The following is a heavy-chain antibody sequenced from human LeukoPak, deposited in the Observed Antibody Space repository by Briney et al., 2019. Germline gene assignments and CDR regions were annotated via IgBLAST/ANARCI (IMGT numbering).Heavy chain of an antibody. CDR1: GGSFSGYY. Sequence: SETLSLTCAVYGGSFSGYYWSWIRQPPGKGLEWIGEINHSGSTNYNPSLKSRVTISVDTSKNQFSLKLTSVTAADTAMYYCARREGWYYYMDVWGKGTTVTVSS. CDR3: ARREGWYYYMDV. V-gene: IGHV4-34*01. J-gene: IGHJ6*03. D-gene: IGHD2-15*01. CDR2: INHSGST.